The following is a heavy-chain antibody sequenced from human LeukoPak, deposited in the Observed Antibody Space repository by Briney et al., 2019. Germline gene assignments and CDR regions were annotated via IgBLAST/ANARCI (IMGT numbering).Heavy chain of an antibody. Sequence: ASVEVSCKASGYTFTSYGISWVRQAPGQGLEWMGWISAYNGNTNYAQKVQDRVTMTTDTSTGTAYMELRSLRSDDTAVYYCARCSSTSCYFSWFDPWGQGSLVTVSS. D-gene: IGHD2-2*01. CDR3: ARCSSTSCYFSWFDP. V-gene: IGHV1-18*01. CDR1: GYTFTSYG. CDR2: ISAYNGNT. J-gene: IGHJ5*02.